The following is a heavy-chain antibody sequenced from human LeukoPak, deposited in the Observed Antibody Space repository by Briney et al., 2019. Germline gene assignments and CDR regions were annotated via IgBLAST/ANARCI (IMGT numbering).Heavy chain of an antibody. D-gene: IGHD1-26*01. Sequence: GGSLRLSCAASGFTFSSYGMHWVRQAPGKGLEWVAFIRYDGSNKYYADSVKGRFTISRDNSKNTLYLQMNSLRAEDTAVYYCARGPAANSGNYYVGDYWGQGALVTVSS. V-gene: IGHV3-30*02. CDR1: GFTFSSYG. CDR2: IRYDGSNK. CDR3: ARGPAANSGNYYVGDY. J-gene: IGHJ4*02.